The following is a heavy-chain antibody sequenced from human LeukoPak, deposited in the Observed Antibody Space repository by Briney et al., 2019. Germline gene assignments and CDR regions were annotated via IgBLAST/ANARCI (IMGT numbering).Heavy chain of an antibody. CDR1: GFTFSSYG. Sequence: GRSLRLSCAASGFTFSSYGMHWVRQAPGKGLEWVAVIWYDGSNKYYADSVKGRFTISRDNSKNTLYLQMNSLRAEDTAVYYCAKDPRPGYSSGWYNYFDYWGQGTLVTVSS. D-gene: IGHD6-19*01. V-gene: IGHV3-33*06. CDR2: IWYDGSNK. CDR3: AKDPRPGYSSGWYNYFDY. J-gene: IGHJ4*02.